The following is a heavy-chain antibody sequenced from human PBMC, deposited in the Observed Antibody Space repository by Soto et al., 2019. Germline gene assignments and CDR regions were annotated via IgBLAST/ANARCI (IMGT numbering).Heavy chain of an antibody. V-gene: IGHV4-61*01. J-gene: IGHJ4*02. Sequence: SETLSLTCTVSGGSVTGGSHYWSWIRQPPGKGLEFIGYISFFGSTKYNPSLKSRVTISVDTSKNQFSLELTSLTAADTAVYYRARARRSGWTWFDYWGQGTLVTFSS. CDR2: ISFFGST. D-gene: IGHD6-19*01. CDR3: ARARRSGWTWFDY. CDR1: GGSVTGGSHY.